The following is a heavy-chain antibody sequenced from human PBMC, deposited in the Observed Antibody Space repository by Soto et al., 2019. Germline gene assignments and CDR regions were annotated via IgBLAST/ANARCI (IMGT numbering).Heavy chain of an antibody. J-gene: IGHJ6*02. D-gene: IGHD2-8*01. Sequence: ASVKVSCKASGYTFTTYDISWVRQAPGQGLEWMGRISTYNGNANYPQSLQGRLTMTTDTSTTTAYMELRNLRSDDTAVYYCARDPYHVLMVNAPNLYGMDVWGQGTTVTVSS. CDR3: ARDPYHVLMVNAPNLYGMDV. V-gene: IGHV1-18*01. CDR1: GYTFTTYD. CDR2: ISTYNGNA.